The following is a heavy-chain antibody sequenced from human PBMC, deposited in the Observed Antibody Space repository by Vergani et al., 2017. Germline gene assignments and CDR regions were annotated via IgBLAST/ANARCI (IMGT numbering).Heavy chain of an antibody. CDR1: GFTVSSNY. V-gene: IGHV3-53*01. J-gene: IGHJ4*02. D-gene: IGHD2-15*01. CDR2: IYSGGST. Sequence: EVQLVESGGGLIQPGGSLRLSCAASGFTVSSNYMSWVRQAPGKGLEWVSVIYSGGSTYYADSVKGRFTISRDNSKNTRYLQMNSLRAEDTAVYYCARGDRRCSGGSCYSGWGQGTLVTVSS. CDR3: ARGDRRCSGGSCYSG.